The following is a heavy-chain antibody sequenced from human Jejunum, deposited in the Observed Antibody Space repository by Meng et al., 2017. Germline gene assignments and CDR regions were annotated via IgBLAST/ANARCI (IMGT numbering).Heavy chain of an antibody. J-gene: IGHJ5*02. CDR2: IYRDDDK. Sequence: SGPTLAKLTQTFTPTCTFSGFSPNTSGVGVGWIRQPPGKALERLALIYRDDDKRYNPSLKNRLTVTKDTSKNQVILTMTNMNLVDTATYYCAHRLAYTNNCNVGWFDPWGQGTLVTVSS. V-gene: IGHV2-5*02. CDR3: AHRLAYTNNCNVGWFDP. CDR1: GFSPNTSGVG. D-gene: IGHD1-1*01.